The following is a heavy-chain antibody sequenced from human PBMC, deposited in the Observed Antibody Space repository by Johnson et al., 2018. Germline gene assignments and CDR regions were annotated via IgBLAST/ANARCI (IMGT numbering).Heavy chain of an antibody. CDR2: IWYDGSNK. CDR1: EFTFSTYG. J-gene: IGHJ1*01. V-gene: IGHV3-33*01. CDR3: ARARMPYGDYLEYFQH. D-gene: IGHD4-17*01. Sequence: QVQLVESGGGVVQPGRSLRLSCAASEFTFSTYGMHWVRQAPGKGLEWVAVIWYDGSNKYHADSVKGRFTISRDNSKNTLYLQMNSLRAEDTAVYYCARARMPYGDYLEYFQHWGQGTLVTVSS.